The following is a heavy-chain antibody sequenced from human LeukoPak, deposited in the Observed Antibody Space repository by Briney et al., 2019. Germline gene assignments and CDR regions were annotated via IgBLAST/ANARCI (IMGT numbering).Heavy chain of an antibody. Sequence: SETLSLTCTVSGDSISSYYWSWIRQPPGKGLEWIGYIYYSGSTNYNPSLKSRVTISVDTSKNQFSLKLSSVTAADTAVYYCARSSGYSSSWHRYYYYYGMDVWGQGTTVTVSS. J-gene: IGHJ6*02. CDR1: GDSISSYY. CDR2: IYYSGST. CDR3: ARSSGYSSSWHRYYYYYGMDV. V-gene: IGHV4-59*01. D-gene: IGHD6-13*01.